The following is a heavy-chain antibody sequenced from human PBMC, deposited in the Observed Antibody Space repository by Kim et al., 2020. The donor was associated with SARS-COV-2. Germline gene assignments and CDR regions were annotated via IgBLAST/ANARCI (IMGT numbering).Heavy chain of an antibody. CDR3: ARGRFGQAGDY. Sequence: GGSLRLSCAASGFTFNSYTMDWVRQAPGKGLEWVSAITVSSTSIYYADSVKGRFTISRDNARNSLYLQMNSLRVEDTAVYYCARGRFGQAGDYWGQGTRV. V-gene: IGHV3-21*01. J-gene: IGHJ4*02. CDR1: GFTFNSYT. CDR2: ITVSSTSI. D-gene: IGHD3-10*01.